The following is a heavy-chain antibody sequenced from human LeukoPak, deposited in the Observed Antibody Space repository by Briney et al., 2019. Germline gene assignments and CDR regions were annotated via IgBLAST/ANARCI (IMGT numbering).Heavy chain of an antibody. D-gene: IGHD1-1*01. CDR1: GFTFSDYW. CDR2: INSDGSST. CDR3: ARGGTASFDP. Sequence: PGGSLRLSCAASGFTFSDYWMHWVRQAPGKGLVWISHINSDGSSTTYADSVKGRFIISRDNAKNTLYLQMNSLRAEDTAVYYCARGGTASFDPWGQGTLVTVSS. J-gene: IGHJ5*02. V-gene: IGHV3-74*01.